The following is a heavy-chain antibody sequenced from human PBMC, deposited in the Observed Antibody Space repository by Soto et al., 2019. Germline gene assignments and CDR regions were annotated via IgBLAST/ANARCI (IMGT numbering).Heavy chain of an antibody. CDR1: GFTFDDYA. V-gene: IGHV3-9*01. CDR3: AKGAVAGPFDY. J-gene: IGHJ4*02. CDR2: ISWNSGSI. D-gene: IGHD6-19*01. Sequence: EVQLVESGGGLVQPGRSLRLSCAASGFTFDDYAMHWVGQAPGKGLEWVSGISWNSGSIGYADSVKGRFTISRDNAKNSLYLQMNSLRAEDTALYYCAKGAVAGPFDYWGQGTLVTVSS.